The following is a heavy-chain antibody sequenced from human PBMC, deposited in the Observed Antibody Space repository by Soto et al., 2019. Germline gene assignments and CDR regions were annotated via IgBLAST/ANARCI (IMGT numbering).Heavy chain of an antibody. V-gene: IGHV3-30*18. CDR2: ISYDGSNK. CDR1: GFTFSSYG. J-gene: IGHJ4*02. CDR3: AKSGGAYYYDSSGYVDY. Sequence: GGSLRLSCAASGFTFSSYGMHRVRQAPGKGLEWVAVISYDGSNKYYADSVKGRFTISRDNSKNTLYLQMNSLRAEDTAVYYCAKSGGAYYYDSSGYVDYWGQGTLVTVSS. D-gene: IGHD3-22*01.